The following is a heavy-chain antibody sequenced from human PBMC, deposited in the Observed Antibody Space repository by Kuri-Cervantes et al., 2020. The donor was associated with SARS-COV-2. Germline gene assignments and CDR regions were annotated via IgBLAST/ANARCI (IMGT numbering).Heavy chain of an antibody. CDR3: ARPYSGSYLTHIDY. V-gene: IGHV3-74*01. D-gene: IGHD1-26*01. J-gene: IGHJ4*02. CDR2: INPDGSYT. Sequence: GESLKISCAASGFTFSGHWIHWVRQAPGKGLVWVSRINPDGSYTNNADSVKGRFTLSRDNAKNMLFLQMNSLRAEDTAVYYCARPYSGSYLTHIDYWGQGTLVTVSS. CDR1: GFTFSGHW.